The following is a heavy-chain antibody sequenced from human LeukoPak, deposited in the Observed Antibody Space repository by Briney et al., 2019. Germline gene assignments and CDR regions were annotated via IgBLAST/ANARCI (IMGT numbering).Heavy chain of an antibody. CDR3: ARGSTVTHLYYFDY. CDR1: GFTFSSYA. D-gene: IGHD4-17*01. CDR2: ISYDGSNK. Sequence: PGGSLRLSCAASGFTFSSYAMHWVRQAPGKGLEWVAVISYDGSNKYYADSVKGRFTISRDNSKNTLYLQMNSLRAEDTAVYYCARGSTVTHLYYFDYXXQXTLXTVSS. J-gene: IGHJ4*02. V-gene: IGHV3-30-3*01.